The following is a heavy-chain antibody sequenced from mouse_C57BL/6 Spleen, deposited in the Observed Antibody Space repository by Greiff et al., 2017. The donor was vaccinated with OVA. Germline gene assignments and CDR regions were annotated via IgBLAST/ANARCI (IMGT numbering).Heavy chain of an antibody. Sequence: VQLQQSGPELVKPGASVKISCKASGYSFTGYYMNWVKQSPEKSLEWIGEINPSTGGTTYNQKFKAKATLTVDKSSSTAYMQLKSLTSEDSAVYYCARKESGAGAWFAYWGQGTLVTVSA. V-gene: IGHV1-42*01. CDR3: ARKESGAGAWFAY. CDR1: GYSFTGYY. CDR2: INPSTGGT. J-gene: IGHJ3*01. D-gene: IGHD4-1*01.